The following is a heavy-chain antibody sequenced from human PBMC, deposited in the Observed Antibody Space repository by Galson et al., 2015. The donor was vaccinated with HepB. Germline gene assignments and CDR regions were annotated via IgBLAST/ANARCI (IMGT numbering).Heavy chain of an antibody. Sequence: PALVKPTQTLTLTCTFSGFSLTTTGMRVSWIRQPPGKALEWLGRVDWDDVKFYSTSLRTRLTISKGTSEKQAVLTMTNMDPVDTATYFCARTRLSSGGLYYFDYWGQGTLVTVSS. CDR1: GFSLTTTGMR. CDR3: ARTRLSSGGLYYFDY. CDR2: VDWDDVK. D-gene: IGHD2-15*01. J-gene: IGHJ4*02. V-gene: IGHV2-70*04.